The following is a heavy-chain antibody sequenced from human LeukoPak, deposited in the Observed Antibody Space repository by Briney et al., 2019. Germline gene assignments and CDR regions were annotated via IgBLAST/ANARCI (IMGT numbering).Heavy chain of an antibody. CDR1: GYSISSGYY. J-gene: IGHJ5*01. CDR3: ARAYSSSWYFNWFDS. Sequence: SETLSLTCTVSGYSISSGYYWAWIRQPPGKGLEWIGNIYHSGSTYYNPSLKSRVTISVDTSKNQFSLQLTSVTAADTAVYYCARAYSSSWYFNWFDSWGQGTLVTVSS. V-gene: IGHV4-38-2*02. D-gene: IGHD6-13*01. CDR2: IYHSGST.